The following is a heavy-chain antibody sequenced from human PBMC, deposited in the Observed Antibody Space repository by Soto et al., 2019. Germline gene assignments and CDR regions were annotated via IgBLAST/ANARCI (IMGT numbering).Heavy chain of an antibody. CDR2: IKQDGSEK. CDR1: GFTFSSYW. Sequence: EVQLVESGGGLVQPGGSLRLSCAASGFTFSSYWMSWVRQAPGKGLEWVANIKQDGSEKYYVDSVKGRFTISKDNAKNSLYLQMNSLRAEDTVVYYCARDSDWGWFDPWGQGTLVTVSS. D-gene: IGHD3-16*01. J-gene: IGHJ5*02. V-gene: IGHV3-7*01. CDR3: ARDSDWGWFDP.